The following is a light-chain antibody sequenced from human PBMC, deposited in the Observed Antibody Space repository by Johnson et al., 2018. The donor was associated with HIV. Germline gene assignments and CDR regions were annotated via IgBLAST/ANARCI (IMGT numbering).Light chain of an antibody. CDR3: GTWDSGLGAVYV. V-gene: IGLV1-51*01. J-gene: IGLJ1*01. CDR1: SSNIGNNY. CDR2: DNN. Sequence: QSVFTQPPSVSAAPGQTVTISCSGSSSNIGNNYVSWYQQLPGTVPKLLIYDNNKRPSGIPDRFSGSKSGTSATLGITGLQTGDEADYYCGTWDSGLGAVYVFGTGTKVTVL.